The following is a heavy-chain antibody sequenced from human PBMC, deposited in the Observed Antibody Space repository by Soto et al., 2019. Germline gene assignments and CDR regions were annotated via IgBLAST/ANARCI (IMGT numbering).Heavy chain of an antibody. CDR2: IYYSGST. V-gene: IGHV4-59*08. Sequence: SETLSLTCTVSGGSISSYYWSWIRQPPGKGLECIGYIYYSGSTNYNPSLKSRVTISVDTSKNQFSLKLSSVTAADTAVYYCATQEVGGTYVYTFDPWGQGTLVTVS. D-gene: IGHD1-26*01. J-gene: IGHJ5*02. CDR1: GGSISSYY. CDR3: ATQEVGGTYVYTFDP.